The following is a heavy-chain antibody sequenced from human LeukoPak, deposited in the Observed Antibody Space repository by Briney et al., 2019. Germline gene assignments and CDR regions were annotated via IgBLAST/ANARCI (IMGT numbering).Heavy chain of an antibody. Sequence: GGPLRLSCAASGFTFSSYSMNWVRQAPGKGLEWVSSISSSSSYIYYADSVKGRLTISRDNAKNSLYLQMNSLRAEDTAVYYCARIEYSGYDYVDYWGQGTLVTVSS. V-gene: IGHV3-21*01. J-gene: IGHJ4*02. CDR1: GFTFSSYS. CDR2: ISSSSSYI. CDR3: ARIEYSGYDYVDY. D-gene: IGHD5-12*01.